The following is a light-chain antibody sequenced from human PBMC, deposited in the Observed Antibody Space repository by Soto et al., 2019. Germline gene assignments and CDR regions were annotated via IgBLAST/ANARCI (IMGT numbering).Light chain of an antibody. CDR1: QTIIGY. Sequence: DIQMTQSPSSLSASIGDSVTITCRASQTIIGYLNWYQQKPGKAPRLLINAASNLQSGVPSRFRGSGSETEFTLTISSLQPDDFATYYCQQYNSYPWTFGQGTKVDIK. J-gene: IGKJ1*01. CDR3: QQYNSYPWT. V-gene: IGKV1-39*01. CDR2: AAS.